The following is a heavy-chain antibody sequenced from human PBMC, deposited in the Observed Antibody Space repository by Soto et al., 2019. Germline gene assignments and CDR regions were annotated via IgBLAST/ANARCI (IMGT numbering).Heavy chain of an antibody. J-gene: IGHJ6*02. Sequence: GGSLRLSCAASGFTFDDYAMHWVRQAPGKGLEWVAVIWYDGSNKYCADSVKGRFTISRDNSKNTLYLQMNSLRAEDTAVYYCARDITMVRRARRGVHSGMDVWGQGTTVTVSS. CDR1: GFTFDDYA. V-gene: IGHV3-33*08. CDR2: IWYDGSNK. D-gene: IGHD3-10*01. CDR3: ARDITMVRRARRGVHSGMDV.